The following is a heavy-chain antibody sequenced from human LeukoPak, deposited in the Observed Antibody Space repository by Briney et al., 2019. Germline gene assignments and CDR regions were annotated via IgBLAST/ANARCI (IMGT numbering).Heavy chain of an antibody. CDR1: GGSISSSSYY. V-gene: IGHV4-39*02. D-gene: IGHD1-14*01. CDR3: AREAPEVDAFDI. Sequence: PSETLSLTCTVSGGSISSSSYYWGWIRQPPGKGLEWIGSIYYSGSTYYNPSLKSRVTISVDTSKNQFSLKLSSVTAADTAVYYCAREAPEVDAFDIWGQGTMVTVSS. J-gene: IGHJ3*02. CDR2: IYYSGST.